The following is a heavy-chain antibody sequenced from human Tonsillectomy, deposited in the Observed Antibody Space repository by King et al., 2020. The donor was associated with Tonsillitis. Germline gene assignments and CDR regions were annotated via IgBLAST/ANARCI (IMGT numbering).Heavy chain of an antibody. V-gene: IGHV1-18*04. Sequence: VQLVESGAEVKKPGASVKVSCEASGYTFTSYGISWVRQAPGQGLEWMGWISAYNGNTNYAQKLQGRVTMTTDTSTSTAYMELRSLRSDDTAVYYCARFTQLGYSSSWYADYWGQGTLVTVSS. J-gene: IGHJ4*02. CDR1: GYTFTSYG. D-gene: IGHD6-13*01. CDR2: ISAYNGNT. CDR3: ARFTQLGYSSSWYADY.